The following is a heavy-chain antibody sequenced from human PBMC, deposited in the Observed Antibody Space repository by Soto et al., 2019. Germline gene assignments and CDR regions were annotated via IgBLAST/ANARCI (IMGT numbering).Heavy chain of an antibody. D-gene: IGHD1-1*01. CDR3: AKDMSRGIHSLTDD. Sequence: PSETLSLTYAVTDGSISSSNWWSWVRQPPGKGLEWIGEIYHSGSTNYNPSLKSRVTISVDKSKNQFSLKLSSVTAADTALYYRAKDMSRGIHSLTDDWGQGTLVTVSS. CDR2: IYHSGST. J-gene: IGHJ4*02. CDR1: DGSISSSNW. V-gene: IGHV4-4*02.